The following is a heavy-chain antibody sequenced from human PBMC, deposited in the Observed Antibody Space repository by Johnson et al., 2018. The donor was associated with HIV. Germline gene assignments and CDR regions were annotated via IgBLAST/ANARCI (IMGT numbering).Heavy chain of an antibody. J-gene: IGHJ3*02. Sequence: VQLVESGGGLVQPGGSLRLSCAASGFTVSSNYMNWVRQAPGKGLEWVANIKQDGSETFYADSVKGRFSISRDNARNSVFLQMNSLRAEDTALYYCAKGGGQQLAHAFDIWGQGTMVTVSS. CDR1: GFTVSSNY. D-gene: IGHD6-13*01. CDR2: IKQDGSET. V-gene: IGHV3-7*03. CDR3: AKGGGQQLAHAFDI.